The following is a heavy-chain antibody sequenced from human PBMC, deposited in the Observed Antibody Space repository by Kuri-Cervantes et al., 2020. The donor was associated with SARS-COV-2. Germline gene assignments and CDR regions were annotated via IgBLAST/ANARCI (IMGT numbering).Heavy chain of an antibody. CDR3: AKDLNLETYYDFWSGYYYYYGMDV. D-gene: IGHD3-3*01. CDR1: GGSISSYY. Sequence: ETLSLTCTVSGGSISSYYRSWIRQPPGKGLEWVSAISGSGGSTYYADSVKGRFTISRDNSKNTLYLQMNSLRAEDTAVYYCAKDLNLETYYDFWSGYYYYYGMDVWGQGTTVTVSS. J-gene: IGHJ6*02. V-gene: IGHV3-23*01. CDR2: ISGSGGST.